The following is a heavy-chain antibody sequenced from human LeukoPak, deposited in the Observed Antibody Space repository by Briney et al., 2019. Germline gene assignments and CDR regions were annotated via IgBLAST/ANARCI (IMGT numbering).Heavy chain of an antibody. CDR1: GFTFSSYG. Sequence: GGSLRLSCAASGFTFSSYGMHWVRQAPGKGLEWVAVISYDGSNKYYADSVKGRFTISRDNSKNTLYLQMNSLRAEDTAVYYCAKANGRQANWGSFPDSWGQGTLVTVSS. V-gene: IGHV3-30*18. CDR2: ISYDGSNK. D-gene: IGHD7-27*01. J-gene: IGHJ4*02. CDR3: AKANGRQANWGSFPDS.